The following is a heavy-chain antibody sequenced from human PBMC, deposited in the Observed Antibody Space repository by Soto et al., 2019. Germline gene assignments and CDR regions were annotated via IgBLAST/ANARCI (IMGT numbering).Heavy chain of an antibody. D-gene: IGHD3-10*01. CDR1: GGSISSGGYS. V-gene: IGHV4-30-2*01. J-gene: IGHJ5*02. CDR2: IYHSGST. CDR3: ARDNPYGSGSYSNWFDP. Sequence: PSETLSLTCAVSGGSISSGGYSWSWIRQPPGKGLEWIGYIYHSGSTYYNPSLKSRVTISVDRSKNQFSLKLSSVTAADTAVYYCARDNPYGSGSYSNWFDPWGQGTLVTVSS.